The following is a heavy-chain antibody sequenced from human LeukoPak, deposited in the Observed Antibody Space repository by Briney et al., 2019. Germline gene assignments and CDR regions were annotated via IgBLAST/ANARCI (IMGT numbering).Heavy chain of an antibody. D-gene: IGHD6-13*01. CDR1: GYTFTSYD. Sequence: ASVKVSCKASGYTFTSYDINWVRQATGQGLEWMGWMNPNSGNTGYAQKFQGRVTMTRNTSISTAYMELSSLRSEDTAVYYCARGHIAAGGTEGYYYYGMDVWGQGTTVTVSS. CDR2: MNPNSGNT. CDR3: ARGHIAAGGTEGYYYYGMDV. J-gene: IGHJ6*02. V-gene: IGHV1-8*01.